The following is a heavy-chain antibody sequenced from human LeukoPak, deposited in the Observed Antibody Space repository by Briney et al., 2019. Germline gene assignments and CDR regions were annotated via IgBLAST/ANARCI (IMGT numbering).Heavy chain of an antibody. D-gene: IGHD2-15*01. CDR1: GFTFSSYG. CDR3: AKAFCSGGSCYSDY. J-gene: IGHJ4*02. CDR2: IRYDGSNK. Sequence: GGSLRLSCAASGFTFSSYGMHWVRQAPGKGLEWVAFIRYDGSNKYYADSVKGRFTISRDNFKNTLYLQMNSLRAEDTAVYYCAKAFCSGGSCYSDYWGQGTLVTVSS. V-gene: IGHV3-30*02.